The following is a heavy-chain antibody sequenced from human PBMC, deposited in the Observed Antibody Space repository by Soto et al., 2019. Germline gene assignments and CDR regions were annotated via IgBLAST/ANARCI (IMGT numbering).Heavy chain of an antibody. CDR1: GFIFTNYA. CDR3: VREGRGSSDF. D-gene: IGHD5-12*01. CDR2: IGGRGNSA. V-gene: IGHV3-23*01. J-gene: IGHJ3*01. Sequence: GGSQRLSCAASGFIFTNYAMNWVRQAPGKGLEWVSVIGGRGNSAYYADSVQGRFTISRDNSKNTLSLQMSSLTADDTAIYYCVREGRGSSDFWGRGXMVTVSS.